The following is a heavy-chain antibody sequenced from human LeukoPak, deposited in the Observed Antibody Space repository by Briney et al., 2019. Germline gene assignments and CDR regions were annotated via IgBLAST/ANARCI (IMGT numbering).Heavy chain of an antibody. CDR3: AREHVCSSTSCSYYYYYGMDV. CDR2: IWYDGSNK. V-gene: IGHV3-33*01. Sequence: GRSLRLSCAASGFTFSSYGMRWVRQAPGKGLEWVAVIWYDGSNKYYADSVKGRFTISRDNSKNTLYLQMNSLRAEDTAVYYCAREHVCSSTSCSYYYYYGMDVWGKGTTVTVSS. CDR1: GFTFSSYG. D-gene: IGHD2-2*01. J-gene: IGHJ6*04.